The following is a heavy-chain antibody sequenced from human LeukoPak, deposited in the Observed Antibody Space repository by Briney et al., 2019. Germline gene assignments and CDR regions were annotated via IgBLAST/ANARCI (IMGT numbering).Heavy chain of an antibody. V-gene: IGHV3-49*04. J-gene: IGHJ4*02. Sequence: PGGSLRLSCTASGFTFGDYAMSWVRQAPGKGLEWVGFIRSKAYGGTTEYAASVKGRFTISRDDPKSIAYLQMNSVKTEDTAVYYCTRDRDYDYVWGSYPFDYWGQGTLVTVSS. D-gene: IGHD3-16*01. CDR1: GFTFGDYA. CDR3: TRDRDYDYVWGSYPFDY. CDR2: IRSKAYGGTT.